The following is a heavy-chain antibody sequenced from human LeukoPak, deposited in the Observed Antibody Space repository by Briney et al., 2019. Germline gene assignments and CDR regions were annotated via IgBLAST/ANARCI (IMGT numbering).Heavy chain of an antibody. Sequence: GASVKVPFTASGYTFTSYAMHWVRQAPGQRLEWMGWINAGNGNTKYSQKFQGRVTITRDTSASTAYMELSSLRSEDTAVYYCARYDYYDSSGYYSFDYWGQGTLVTVSS. J-gene: IGHJ4*02. CDR2: INAGNGNT. CDR3: ARYDYYDSSGYYSFDY. V-gene: IGHV1-3*01. D-gene: IGHD3-22*01. CDR1: GYTFTSYA.